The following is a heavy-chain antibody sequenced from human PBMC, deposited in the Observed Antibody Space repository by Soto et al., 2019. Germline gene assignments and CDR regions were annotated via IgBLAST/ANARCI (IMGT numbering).Heavy chain of an antibody. J-gene: IGHJ6*02. CDR1: GFNFNDYA. CDR3: GTPGRAYAAGYEDHEYGMAV. D-gene: IGHD2-2*01. Sequence: EVQILESGGGLVQPGGSLRLACVVSGFNFNDYAMSWVRQAPGKGLEWMSVISGSGGKTYYADSVKGRFTISRDNSKNTLFRQWNSLRAEATAVFSGGTPGRAYAAGYEDHEYGMAVWGQGNTVIVSS. CDR2: ISGSGGKT. V-gene: IGHV3-23*01.